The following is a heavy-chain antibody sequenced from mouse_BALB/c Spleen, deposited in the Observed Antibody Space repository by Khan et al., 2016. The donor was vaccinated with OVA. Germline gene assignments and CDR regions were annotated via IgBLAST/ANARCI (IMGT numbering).Heavy chain of an antibody. Sequence: QVQLKQSEAELVKPGASVKLSCKTSGYTFTNYWIQWIKQRPGQGLEWIGEIFPGTGTTYYNENFKGKATLTIDTSSTTAYMQLSSLTSEDSAVYFCARGYFGNYEFAYGGQGTLVTVSA. V-gene: IGHV1S132*01. J-gene: IGHJ3*01. CDR1: GYTFTNYW. CDR3: ARGYFGNYEFAY. CDR2: IFPGTGTT. D-gene: IGHD2-1*01.